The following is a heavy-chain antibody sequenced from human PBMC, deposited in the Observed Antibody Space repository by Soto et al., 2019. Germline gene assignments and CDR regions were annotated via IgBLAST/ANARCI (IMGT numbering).Heavy chain of an antibody. CDR3: AAGGGLPRYY. J-gene: IGHJ4*02. V-gene: IGHV4-30-2*01. CDR1: GGSISSGGYS. Sequence: QLQLKESGSGLVKPSQTLSLTCTVSGGSISSGGYSWSWIRQPPGKGLEWIGYIYHSGSTYYNPSLKSLITISVDRTKNQFSLKLSSMTAADTAVYFCAAGGGLPRYYWGQGNLVTVSS. CDR2: IYHSGST. D-gene: IGHD5-12*01.